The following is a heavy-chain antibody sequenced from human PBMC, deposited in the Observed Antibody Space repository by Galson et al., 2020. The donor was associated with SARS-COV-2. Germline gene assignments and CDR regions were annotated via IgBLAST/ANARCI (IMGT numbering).Heavy chain of an antibody. CDR2: IWSDENHK. V-gene: IGHV3-33*01. J-gene: IGHJ4*02. CDR1: GFSFSTYA. Sequence: SCAASGFSFSTYAMHWVRQAPGKGLEWVAVIWSDENHKYYVDSVKGRFTISRDNSMNTVNLQMNSLRAEDTAVYYCTTSIIVPGTLDYWGQGTLVSVSS. D-gene: IGHD3-22*01. CDR3: TTSIIVPGTLDY.